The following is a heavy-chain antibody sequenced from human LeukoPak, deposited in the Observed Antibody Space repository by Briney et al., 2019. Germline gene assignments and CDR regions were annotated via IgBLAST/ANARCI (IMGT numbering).Heavy chain of an antibody. J-gene: IGHJ4*02. CDR1: GFTFRSYW. V-gene: IGHV3-74*03. D-gene: IGHD3-16*01. CDR2: LKSDGSSR. Sequence: GSLRLSCEASGFTFRSYWMHWVRQTPGRGLVWVSSLKSDGSSRTYADSVKGRFTISRDNTKNTLYLQMSSLIAADTAVYYCTRGGSYGDFWGQGTLVTVSS. CDR3: TRGGSYGDF.